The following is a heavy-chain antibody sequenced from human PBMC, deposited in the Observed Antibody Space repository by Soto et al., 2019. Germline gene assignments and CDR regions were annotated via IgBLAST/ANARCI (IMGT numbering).Heavy chain of an antibody. D-gene: IGHD2-15*01. CDR3: AKEGCSGGICYGFDY. J-gene: IGHJ4*02. CDR2: MSWDGSDE. V-gene: IGHV3-30*18. Sequence: QVRLVESGGGVVQPGRSLRLSCAASGFTFSSYGMHWVRQAPGKGLEWVAVMSWDGSDEFYEETVKGRFTVSRDNSRNTLYLQMNSLRPEDTAVYYCAKEGCSGGICYGFDYWGQGTLVTVSS. CDR1: GFTFSSYG.